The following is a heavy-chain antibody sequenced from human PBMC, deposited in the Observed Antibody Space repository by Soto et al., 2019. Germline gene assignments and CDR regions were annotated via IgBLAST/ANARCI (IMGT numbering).Heavy chain of an antibody. Sequence: SETLSLTCHASGGSISSSRSYWAWFRQPPGKELEWIANIFYAGNTYYNPSLKSRVTVSVDTSKNQFSLKLDSVTAADTAVYYCARQAAAPGIDLWFDPWGQGTLVTVSS. V-gene: IGHV4-39*01. D-gene: IGHD6-13*01. CDR3: ARQAAAPGIDLWFDP. CDR1: GGSISSSRSY. CDR2: IFYAGNT. J-gene: IGHJ5*02.